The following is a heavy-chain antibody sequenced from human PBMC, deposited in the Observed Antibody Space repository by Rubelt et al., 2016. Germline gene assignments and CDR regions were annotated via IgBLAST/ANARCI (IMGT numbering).Heavy chain of an antibody. CDR1: GFTFSSYA. CDR2: VNPDGDRH. J-gene: IGHJ4*02. CDR3: ARSSNGLFEY. Sequence: EVQLVESGGGLVQPGGSLRLSCSASGFTFSSYAMPWVRQAPGKGLVWVSRVNPDGDRHDYADSAKGRFTISRDNAKNTLYQQMNSLRAEDTAVYNCARSSNGLFEYWGQGTLVTVSS. V-gene: IGHV3-74*02. D-gene: IGHD2-8*01.